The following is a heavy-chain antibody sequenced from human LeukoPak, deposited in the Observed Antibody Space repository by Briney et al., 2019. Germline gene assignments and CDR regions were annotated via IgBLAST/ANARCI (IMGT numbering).Heavy chain of an antibody. CDR3: AKEGRSTTPGY. CDR2: ISSSSSSI. CDR1: GFTFSSFE. V-gene: IGHV3-21*01. J-gene: IGHJ4*02. D-gene: IGHD6-13*01. Sequence: PGGSLRLSCAASGFTFSSFEMNWVRQAPGKGLEWVSSISSSSSSIYYTDSVKGRFTISRDNTKNSLYLQMNSLRAEDTAVYFCAKEGRSTTPGYWGQGTLVTVSS.